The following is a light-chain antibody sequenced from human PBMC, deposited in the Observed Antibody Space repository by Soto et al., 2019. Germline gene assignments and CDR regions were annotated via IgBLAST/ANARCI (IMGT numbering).Light chain of an antibody. Sequence: DVQVTQSPSSLSASVGDRVTITCRASQSISSWLAWYQQKPGKAPKLLIYKASSLESGVPSRFSGSGSGTEFTLTISSLQPDDFATYYCQPYNSYWTFGQGTKVDIK. V-gene: IGKV1-5*03. CDR1: QSISSW. J-gene: IGKJ1*01. CDR3: QPYNSYWT. CDR2: KAS.